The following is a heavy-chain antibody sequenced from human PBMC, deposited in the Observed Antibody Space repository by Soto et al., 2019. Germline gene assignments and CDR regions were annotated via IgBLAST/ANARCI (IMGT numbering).Heavy chain of an antibody. CDR3: AKLTYSDLWSGSHDS. CDR2: ISSSSSTI. J-gene: IGHJ4*02. V-gene: IGHV3-48*01. D-gene: IGHD3-3*01. Sequence: GESLKISCAASGFTFSSYSMNWVRQAPRKGLEWVSYISSSSSTIYYADSVKGRFTISRDNSKNTLYLQVNSLRAEDTAVYYCAKLTYSDLWSGSHDSWGQGTLVTVSS. CDR1: GFTFSSYS.